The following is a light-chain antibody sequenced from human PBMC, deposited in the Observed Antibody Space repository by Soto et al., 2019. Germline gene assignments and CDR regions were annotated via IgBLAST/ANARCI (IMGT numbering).Light chain of an antibody. CDR1: NTDFGNNNL. Sequence: QSALTQPASVSGSPGQSITISCTGNNTDFGNNNLVSWFQQHPGKAPKLLIYDDDKRPSGIPDRFSGSKSGTSATLGITGFQTGDEADYYCGSWDSSLSAYVFGTGTKVTVL. J-gene: IGLJ1*01. CDR3: GSWDSSLSAYV. CDR2: DDD. V-gene: IGLV1-51*01.